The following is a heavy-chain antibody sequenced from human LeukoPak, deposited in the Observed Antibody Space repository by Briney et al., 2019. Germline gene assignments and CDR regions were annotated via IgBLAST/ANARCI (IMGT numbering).Heavy chain of an antibody. Sequence: SETLSLTCAVYGGSFSGYYWSWIRQPPGKGLEWIGEINHSGSTNYNPSLKSRVTISVDTSKNQFSPKLSSVTAADTAVYYCAVNSGDCSSTSCYMDYWGQGTLVTVSS. CDR3: AVNSGDCSSTSCYMDY. J-gene: IGHJ4*02. CDR2: INHSGST. D-gene: IGHD2-2*02. V-gene: IGHV4-34*01. CDR1: GGSFSGYY.